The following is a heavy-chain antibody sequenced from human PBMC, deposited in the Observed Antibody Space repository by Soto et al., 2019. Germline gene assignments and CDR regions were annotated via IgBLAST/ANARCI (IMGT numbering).Heavy chain of an antibody. V-gene: IGHV1-3*01. CDR3: ARDGAVAGNTNFDY. CDR2: INAGNAET. CDR1: GYTFTNYG. J-gene: IGHJ4*02. D-gene: IGHD6-19*01. Sequence: ASVKVSCKASGYTFTNYGIHWVRQGPGQRLEWMGWINAGNAETKYSQKFQGRVTISRDTSARTAYMELSNLRSEDTAVYYCARDGAVAGNTNFDYWGQGTRVTFSS.